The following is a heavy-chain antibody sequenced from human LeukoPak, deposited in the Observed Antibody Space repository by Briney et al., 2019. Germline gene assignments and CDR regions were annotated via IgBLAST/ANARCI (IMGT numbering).Heavy chain of an antibody. D-gene: IGHD6-6*01. Sequence: SETLSLTCAVYGGSFSGYYWSWIRQPPGKWLEWIGEINHSGSTNYNPSLKSRVTISVDTSKNQFSLKLSSVTAADTAVYYCARGGVAARLLGYYFDYWGQGTLVTVSS. CDR2: INHSGST. J-gene: IGHJ4*02. CDR1: GGSFSGYY. CDR3: ARGGVAARLLGYYFDY. V-gene: IGHV4-34*01.